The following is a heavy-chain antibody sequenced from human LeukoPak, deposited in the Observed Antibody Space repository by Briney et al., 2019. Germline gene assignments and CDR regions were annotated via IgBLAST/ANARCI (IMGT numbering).Heavy chain of an antibody. V-gene: IGHV3-30-3*01. J-gene: IGHJ4*02. CDR2: ISYDGSNK. Sequence: GGSLRLSCAASGFTFSSYAMHWVRQAPGKGLEWVAVISYDGSNKYYADSVKGRFTISRDNSKNTLYLQMNSLRAEVTAVYYCAREEDSSSSCFDYWGQGTLVTVSS. D-gene: IGHD6-6*01. CDR3: AREEDSSSSCFDY. CDR1: GFTFSSYA.